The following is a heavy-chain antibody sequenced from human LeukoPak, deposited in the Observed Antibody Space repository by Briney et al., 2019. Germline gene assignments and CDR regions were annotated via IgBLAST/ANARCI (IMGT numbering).Heavy chain of an antibody. CDR1: GFTFSSYW. D-gene: IGHD2-15*01. J-gene: IGHJ4*02. CDR3: ARAGHYCSGGSCYYGY. V-gene: IGHV3-7*01. Sequence: GGSLRLSCAASGFTFSSYWMSWVRQAPGKGLEWVANIKQDGSEKYYVDSVKGRFTISRDNAKNSLYLQMISLRAEDTAVYYCARAGHYCSGGSCYYGYWGQGTLVTVSS. CDR2: IKQDGSEK.